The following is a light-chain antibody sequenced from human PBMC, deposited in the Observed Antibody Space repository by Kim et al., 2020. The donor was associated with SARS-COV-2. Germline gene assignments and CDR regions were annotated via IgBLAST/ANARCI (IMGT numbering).Light chain of an antibody. CDR2: AAS. J-gene: IGKJ1*01. V-gene: IGKV1-27*01. Sequence: ASGEDRVTIPCRSSQGISNFLAWYQQKPGKVPKLLIYAASVLQSGVPSRFSGSGSGTDFTLTISSLQPEDVATYYCQRCDSAPWTFGQGTKVDIK. CDR3: QRCDSAPWT. CDR1: QGISNF.